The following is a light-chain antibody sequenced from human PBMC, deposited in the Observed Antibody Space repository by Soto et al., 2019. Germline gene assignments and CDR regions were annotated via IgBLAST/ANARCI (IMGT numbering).Light chain of an antibody. CDR1: QSVSSN. CDR2: GAS. CDR3: QQYNNWPPCT. V-gene: IGKV3-15*01. J-gene: IGKJ1*01. Sequence: EIVMTQSPATLSVSPGERATLSCRASQSVSSNLAWFQQKPVQAPRLLIYGASTRATGNPARFSGSGSGTEFTLTISSLQSEDFAVYYCQQYNNWPPCTCGQGTKVEIK.